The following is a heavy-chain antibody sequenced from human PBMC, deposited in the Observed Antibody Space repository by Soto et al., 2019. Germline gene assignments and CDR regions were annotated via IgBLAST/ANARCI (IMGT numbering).Heavy chain of an antibody. D-gene: IGHD1-1*01. V-gene: IGHV2-5*02. J-gene: IGHJ4*02. CDR2: IYWDDHK. Sequence: QITLKESGPPRVKPTQTLTLTCTFSGVSLTTRPVGLGWIRQPPGKALEQLALIYWDDHKRYSPSLMNRLTSTKDNSQNQVVLTITNMEPVDTATYYCAHRADFHGNWNGGSYDVWGQGALVIVSS. CDR3: AHRADFHGNWNGGSYDV. CDR1: GVSLTTRPVG.